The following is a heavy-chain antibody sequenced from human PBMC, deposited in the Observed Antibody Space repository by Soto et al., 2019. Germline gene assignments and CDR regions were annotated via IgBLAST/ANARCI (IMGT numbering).Heavy chain of an antibody. CDR1: GYTFSNYA. CDR3: ARGISLIVAAPAY. CDR2: VSPYNGIA. V-gene: IGHV1-18*04. D-gene: IGHD3-22*01. J-gene: IGHJ4*02. Sequence: ASGKVSCKTSGYTFSNYAISWVRQTPGQGLEWMGWVSPYNGIANYTQKFQGRVTMTTDTSTATAHMELTSLRSDDTAMYYCARGISLIVAAPAYWGQGTLVTVSS.